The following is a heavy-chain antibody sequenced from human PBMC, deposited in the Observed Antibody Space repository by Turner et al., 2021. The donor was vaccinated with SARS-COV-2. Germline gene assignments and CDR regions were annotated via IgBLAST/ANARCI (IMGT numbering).Heavy chain of an antibody. D-gene: IGHD3-3*01. CDR1: GFTFDDYA. CDR2: IAWNSGGL. V-gene: IGHV3-9*01. J-gene: IGHJ4*02. Sequence: EEQLVESGGGLVQPGRSLRLSCVVSGFTFDDYAMHWVRQAPGKGLEWVSGIAWNSGGLYYADSVKGRFTISRDNAKNSLNLQMNSLRAEDTAVYYCARDWTIFGVVGTAFDYWGQGTPVTVSS. CDR3: ARDWTIFGVVGTAFDY.